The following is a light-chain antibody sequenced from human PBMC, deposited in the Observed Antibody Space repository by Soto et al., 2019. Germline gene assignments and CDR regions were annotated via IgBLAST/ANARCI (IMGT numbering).Light chain of an antibody. J-gene: IGKJ4*01. CDR2: GVS. CDR3: QPYGNSPLT. V-gene: IGKV3-20*01. Sequence: EILLTQYPDTVSFSPWQRATLSFMASQSARSDYFAWYHQKPGRAPRVIIFGVSTRATGVPDRLSGSGSGTDFTLTISRLEPEDFALYYCQPYGNSPLTFGARTKVDI. CDR1: QSARSDY.